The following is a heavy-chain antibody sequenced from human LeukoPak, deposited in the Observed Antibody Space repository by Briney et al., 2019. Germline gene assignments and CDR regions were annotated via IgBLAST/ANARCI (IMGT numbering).Heavy chain of an antibody. CDR2: VYHSGTT. V-gene: IGHV4-4*02. Sequence: PGGTLRLSCAASGFTFSNYGMSWVRQPPGKGLEWIGEVYHSGTTNYYPSLKSRVTISIEKSKNQFSLKLSSVTAADTAVYYCAGAYCGGDCYSGRAFDIWGQGTMVTVSS. CDR3: AGAYCGGDCYSGRAFDI. CDR1: GFTFSNYGM. J-gene: IGHJ3*02. D-gene: IGHD2-21*02.